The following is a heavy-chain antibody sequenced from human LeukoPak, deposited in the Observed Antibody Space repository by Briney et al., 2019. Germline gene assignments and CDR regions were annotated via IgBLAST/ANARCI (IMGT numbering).Heavy chain of an antibody. D-gene: IGHD6-13*01. CDR2: IKSKTDGGTT. CDR3: TTGWIAAAGGAY. J-gene: IGHJ4*02. CDR1: GFTFSNAW. Sequence: GGSLRLSCAASGFTFSNAWTSWVRQAPGKGLEWVGRIKSKTDGGTTDYAAPVKGRFTISRDDSKNTLYLQMNSLKTEDTAVYYCTTGWIAAAGGAYWGQGTLVTVSS. V-gene: IGHV3-15*01.